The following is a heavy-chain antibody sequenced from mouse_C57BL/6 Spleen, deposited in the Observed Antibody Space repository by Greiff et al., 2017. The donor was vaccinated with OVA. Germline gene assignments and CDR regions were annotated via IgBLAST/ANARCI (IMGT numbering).Heavy chain of an antibody. CDR1: GFTFSSYA. V-gene: IGHV5-9-1*02. J-gene: IGHJ4*01. CDR2: ISSGGDYI. Sequence: EVQLVESGEGLVKPGGSLKLSCAASGFTFSSYAMSWVRQTPEKRLEWVAYISSGGDYIYYADTVKGRFTISRDHARNTLYLQMSSLKSEDTAMYYCTRAYYYGSSGGAMDYWGQGTSVTVSS. CDR3: TRAYYYGSSGGAMDY. D-gene: IGHD1-1*01.